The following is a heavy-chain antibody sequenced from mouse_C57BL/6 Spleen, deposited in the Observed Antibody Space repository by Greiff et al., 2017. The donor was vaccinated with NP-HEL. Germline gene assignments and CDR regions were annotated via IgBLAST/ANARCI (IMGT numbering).Heavy chain of an antibody. D-gene: IGHD2-5*01. V-gene: IGHV1-81*01. J-gene: IGHJ2*01. CDR2: IYPRSGNT. CDR1: GYTFTSYG. Sequence: QVHVKQSGAELARPGASVKLSCKASGYTFTSYGISWVKQRTGQGLEWIGEIYPRSGNTYYNEKFKGKATLTADKSSSTAYMELRSLTSEDSAVYFCAREDSNEGDYWGQGTTLTVSS. CDR3: AREDSNEGDY.